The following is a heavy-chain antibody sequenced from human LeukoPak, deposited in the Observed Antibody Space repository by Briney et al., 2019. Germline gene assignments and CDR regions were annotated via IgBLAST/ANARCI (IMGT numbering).Heavy chain of an antibody. V-gene: IGHV1-18*01. D-gene: IGHD1-26*01. CDR3: ARFSGSHYLFDY. Sequence: GASVKVSCKASGYTFTSYGISWVRQAPGQGLEWMGWISAYNGNTNYAQKLQGRVTMTTDTSTSTAYVELRSLRSDDTAVYYCARFSGSHYLFDYWGQGTLVTVSS. J-gene: IGHJ4*02. CDR1: GYTFTSYG. CDR2: ISAYNGNT.